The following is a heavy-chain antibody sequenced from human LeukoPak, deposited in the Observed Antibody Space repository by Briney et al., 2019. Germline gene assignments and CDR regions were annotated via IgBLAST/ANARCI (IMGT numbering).Heavy chain of an antibody. CDR1: SGSISSSTW. Sequence: SETLSLTCAVSSGSISSSTWWSWVRQPPGQGLEWIGEINHSGSTHYTPSLKSRVTISVDTSDNKFSLKMISVTAADTAVYYCARSSNCWFDPWGQGTLVTVSS. J-gene: IGHJ5*02. CDR3: ARSSNCWFDP. D-gene: IGHD4-11*01. V-gene: IGHV4-4*02. CDR2: INHSGST.